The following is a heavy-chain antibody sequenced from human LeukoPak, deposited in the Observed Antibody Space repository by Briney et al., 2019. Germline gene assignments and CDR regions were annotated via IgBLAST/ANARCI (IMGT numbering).Heavy chain of an antibody. J-gene: IGHJ4*02. V-gene: IGHV4-39*01. CDR3: ARHSQYSYGLLHFFDF. CDR1: GGSVSSSSYY. CDR2: IYYSGTT. D-gene: IGHD5-18*01. Sequence: PSETLSLTCTVSGGSVSSSSYYWGWIRQPPGKGLEWIGSIYYSGTTYYNPSLKSRVTISVDTSKNQFSLKLRSVTAADTAVYYCARHSQYSYGLLHFFDFWGQGTLVTVSS.